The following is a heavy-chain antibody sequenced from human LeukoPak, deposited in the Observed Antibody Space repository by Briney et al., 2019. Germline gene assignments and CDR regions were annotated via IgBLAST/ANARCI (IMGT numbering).Heavy chain of an antibody. Sequence: SETLALTCTASGGSISSYYWSWIRQPPGKELEWIGYIYYSGSTNYNPSLKSRVTISVDTSKNQSSLKLSSVTAADTAVYYCARGLASAGMGLWGQGTLVTVSS. J-gene: IGHJ4*02. CDR3: ARGLASAGMGL. D-gene: IGHD6-13*01. CDR1: GGSISSYY. CDR2: IYYSGST. V-gene: IGHV4-59*01.